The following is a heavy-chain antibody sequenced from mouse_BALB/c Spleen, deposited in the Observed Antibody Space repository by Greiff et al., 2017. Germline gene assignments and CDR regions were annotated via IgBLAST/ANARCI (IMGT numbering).Heavy chain of an antibody. D-gene: IGHD4-1*01. CDR3: ARATGIAMDY. V-gene: IGHV1S56*01. CDR1: GYTFTRYY. CDR2: IYPGNVNT. J-gene: IGHJ4*01. Sequence: QVQLQQSGPELVKPGASVRISCKASGYTFTRYYIHWVKQRPGQGLEWIGWIYPGNVNTKYNEKFKGKATLTADKSSSTAYMQLSSLTSEDSAVYFCARATGIAMDYWGQGTSVTVSA.